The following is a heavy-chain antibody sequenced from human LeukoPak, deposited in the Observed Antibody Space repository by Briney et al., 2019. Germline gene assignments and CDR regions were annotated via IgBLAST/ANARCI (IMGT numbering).Heavy chain of an antibody. J-gene: IGHJ4*02. Sequence: GASVKVSCKASGYTFTNYAMNWVRQAPGQGLEWMGWINTNTGNPTYAQGFTGRFVFSLDASVSTAYLQISSLKAEDTAVYYCARDLEVGTTEIVYWGQGTLVTVSS. V-gene: IGHV7-4-1*02. CDR2: INTNTGNP. D-gene: IGHD1-26*01. CDR1: GYTFTNYA. CDR3: ARDLEVGTTEIVY.